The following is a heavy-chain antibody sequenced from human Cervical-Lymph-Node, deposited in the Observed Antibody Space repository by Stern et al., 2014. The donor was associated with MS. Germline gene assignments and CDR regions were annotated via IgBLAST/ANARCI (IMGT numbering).Heavy chain of an antibody. J-gene: IGHJ4*02. D-gene: IGHD6-19*01. CDR1: GVSINNGNSY. V-gene: IGHV4-31*03. CDR3: ARGISSGGDFDY. Sequence: QLQLQESGPGPVKPSQTLSLTCTVSGVSINNGNSYWTWIRQNPGKGLEWIGYIYYSGSTASNPSLRSRVSMSINTSKQQFSLRLSSVIAADTAVYYCARGISSGGDFDYWGQGTLVTVSS. CDR2: IYYSGST.